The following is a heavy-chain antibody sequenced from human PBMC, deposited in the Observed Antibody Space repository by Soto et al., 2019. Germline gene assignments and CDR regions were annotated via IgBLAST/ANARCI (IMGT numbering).Heavy chain of an antibody. CDR2: ISYDGSNK. Sequence: QPGGSLRLSXAASGFTFSSYAMHWVRQAPGKGLEWVAVISYDGSNKYYADSVKGRFTISRDNSKNTLYLQMNSLRAEDTAVYYCARLAAAGTEYNWFDPWGQGTLVTVSS. CDR3: ARLAAAGTEYNWFDP. D-gene: IGHD6-13*01. J-gene: IGHJ5*02. V-gene: IGHV3-30-3*01. CDR1: GFTFSSYA.